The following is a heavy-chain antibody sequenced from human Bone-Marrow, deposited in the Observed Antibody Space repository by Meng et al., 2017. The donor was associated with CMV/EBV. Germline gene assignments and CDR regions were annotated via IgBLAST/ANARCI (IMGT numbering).Heavy chain of an antibody. J-gene: IGHJ4*02. V-gene: IGHV3-21*01. CDR1: GFTFSSYS. CDR2: ISSSSSYI. CDR3: ARDRRGGSITIFGVAFDY. Sequence: GESLKISCAASGFTFSSYSMNWVRQAPGKGLEWVSSISSSSSYIYYADSVKGRFTISRDNAKNSLYLQMNSLRAEDTAGYYCARDRRGGSITIFGVAFDYWGQGTLVTVSS. D-gene: IGHD3-3*01.